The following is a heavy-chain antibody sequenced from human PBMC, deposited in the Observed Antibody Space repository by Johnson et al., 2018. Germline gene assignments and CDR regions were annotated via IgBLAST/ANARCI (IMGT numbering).Heavy chain of an antibody. V-gene: IGHV4-59*01. J-gene: IGHJ1*01. CDR1: GGSISSYY. Sequence: QVQLQESGPGLVKPSETLSLTCTVSGGSISSYYWSWIRQPPGKGLEWIGYIYYSGSTNYNPSLKSRVTISVDTSKNQFSLKLSSVTAADTVVYYWARARLTPGFEYFQHWGQGTLVTVAS. CDR2: IYYSGST. D-gene: IGHD3-16*01. CDR3: ARARLTPGFEYFQH.